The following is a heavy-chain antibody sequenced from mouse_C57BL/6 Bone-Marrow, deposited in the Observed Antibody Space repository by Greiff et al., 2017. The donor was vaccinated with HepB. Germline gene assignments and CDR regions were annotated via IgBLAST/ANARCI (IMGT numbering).Heavy chain of an antibody. V-gene: IGHV5-16*01. J-gene: IGHJ2*01. CDR1: GFTFSDYY. CDR3: AREGYGNSLFDY. CDR2: INYDGSST. Sequence: EVKLMESEGGLVQPGRSMKLSCTASGFTFSDYYMAWVRQVPEKGLEWVANINYDGSSTYYLDSLKSRFIISRDNAKNILYLQMSSLKSEDTATYYCAREGYGNSLFDYWGQGTTLTVSS. D-gene: IGHD2-10*02.